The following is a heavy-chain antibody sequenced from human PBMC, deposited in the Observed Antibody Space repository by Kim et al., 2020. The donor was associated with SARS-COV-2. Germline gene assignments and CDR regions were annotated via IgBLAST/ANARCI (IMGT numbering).Heavy chain of an antibody. CDR3: PRVPGPTWTFD. Sequence: GGSLRLSCAASGLSFSDSDMDWVRQAPGKGLEWVARSRNKANSYGTTYAASVNGRFIISRDDSKNFAYLQMHSLKTEDTAVYYCPRVPGPTWTFD. CDR1: GLSFSDSD. CDR2: SRNKANSYGT. D-gene: IGHD2-8*02. V-gene: IGHV3-73*01. J-gene: IGHJ4*01.